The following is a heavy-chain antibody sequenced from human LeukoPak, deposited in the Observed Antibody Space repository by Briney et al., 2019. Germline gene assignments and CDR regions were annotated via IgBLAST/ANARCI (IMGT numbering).Heavy chain of an antibody. CDR2: IKQDGSEK. J-gene: IGHJ4*02. V-gene: IGHV3-7*01. D-gene: IGHD2-2*01. CDR3: ARDYEAGCTSTTCYDRFDY. CDR1: GFTFRSYW. Sequence: GGSLRLSCVASGFTFRSYWMSWVRQAPGKVLEWVANIKQDGSEKYYVDSVKGRFTISRDNAKNSLYLQMNSLRAEDTAVYYCARDYEAGCTSTTCYDRFDYWGQGTLVTVSS.